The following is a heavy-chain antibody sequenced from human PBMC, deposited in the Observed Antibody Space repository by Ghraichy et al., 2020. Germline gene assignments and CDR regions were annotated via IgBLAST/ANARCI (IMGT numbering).Heavy chain of an antibody. Sequence: LSCTVSGGSISSYYWSWIRQPPGKGLEWIGYIYYSGSTNYNPSLKSRVTISVDTSKNQFSLKLSSVTAADTAVYYCARGSPLRYCSSTSCQGTYWYFDLWGRGTLVTVSS. D-gene: IGHD2-2*01. CDR3: ARGSPLRYCSSTSCQGTYWYFDL. V-gene: IGHV4-59*01. CDR1: GGSISSYY. J-gene: IGHJ2*01. CDR2: IYYSGST.